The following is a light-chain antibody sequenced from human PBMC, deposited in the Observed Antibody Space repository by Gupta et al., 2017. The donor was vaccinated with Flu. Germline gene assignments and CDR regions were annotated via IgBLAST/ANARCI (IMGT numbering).Light chain of an antibody. CDR2: EVS. CDR3: SSYASGNIWL. V-gene: IGLV2-8*01. J-gene: IGLJ3*02. CDR1: SSDVGAYNY. Sequence: QSALTQPPSASGSPGQSVTISCTGTSSDVGAYNYVSWYHQHPGKAPKVIIHEVSKRPSGVPDRFSGSKSGNTASLTVSGLQLDDEADYYCSSYASGNIWLFGGGTKLTVL.